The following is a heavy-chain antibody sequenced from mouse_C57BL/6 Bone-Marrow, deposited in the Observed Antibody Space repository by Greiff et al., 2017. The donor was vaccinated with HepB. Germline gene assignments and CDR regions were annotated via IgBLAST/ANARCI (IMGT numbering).Heavy chain of an antibody. V-gene: IGHV1-52*01. CDR1: GYTFTSYW. J-gene: IGHJ1*03. CDR2: IDPSDSET. D-gene: IGHD2-2*01. Sequence: QVQLQQPGAELVRPGSSVKLSCKASGYTFTSYWMHWVKQRPIQGLEWIGNIDPSDSETHYNQKFKDKATLTVDKSSSTAYMQLSSLTSEDSAVYYCARYYGYCYWYFDVWGTGTTVTVSS. CDR3: ARYYGYCYWYFDV.